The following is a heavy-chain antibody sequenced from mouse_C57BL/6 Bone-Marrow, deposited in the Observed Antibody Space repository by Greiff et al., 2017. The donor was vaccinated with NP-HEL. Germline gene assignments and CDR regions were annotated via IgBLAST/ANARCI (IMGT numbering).Heavy chain of an antibody. CDR1: GYTFTSYG. CDR3: ARRTGYGYYVY. J-gene: IGHJ2*01. CDR2: IYPRSGNT. D-gene: IGHD2-3*01. Sequence: VQLQQSGAELARPGASVKLSCKASGYTFTSYGISWVKQRTGQGLEWIGEIYPRSGNTYYNEKFKGKATLTADKSSSTADMELRSLTSEDSAVYFCARRTGYGYYVYWGQGTTLTVSS. V-gene: IGHV1-81*01.